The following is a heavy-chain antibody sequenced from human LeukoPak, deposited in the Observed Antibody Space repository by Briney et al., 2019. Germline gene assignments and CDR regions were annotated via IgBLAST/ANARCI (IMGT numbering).Heavy chain of an antibody. D-gene: IGHD6-13*01. CDR3: ARRGYSLIDPVDP. V-gene: IGHV5-51*01. Sequence: TGESLKISSQSTGYSFTTYWIAWVRQMPGKGLEWMGIIYPGDSDNRYSPSFQGQVTISADKSISAAYLQWSSLKASDTAMYYCARRGYSLIDPVDPWGQGTLVTVSS. J-gene: IGHJ5*02. CDR1: GYSFTTYW. CDR2: IYPGDSDN.